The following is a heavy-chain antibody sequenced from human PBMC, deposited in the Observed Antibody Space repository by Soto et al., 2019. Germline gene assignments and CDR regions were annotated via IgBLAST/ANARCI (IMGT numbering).Heavy chain of an antibody. Sequence: QITLKESGPTLVNPTQTLTLTCTFSGFSLSTSGAAVGWIRQPPGKALEWIALVYWDDDKRYSPSIKNRDTIPKEPSKYPVVLTLTNAEPVDTATYSSAHRQPVTFFGLVTQSTVWFDSWGQGTLVSVPS. D-gene: IGHD3-3*01. CDR2: VYWDDDK. CDR1: GFSLSTSGAA. CDR3: AHRQPVTFFGLVTQSTVWFDS. V-gene: IGHV2-5*02. J-gene: IGHJ5*01.